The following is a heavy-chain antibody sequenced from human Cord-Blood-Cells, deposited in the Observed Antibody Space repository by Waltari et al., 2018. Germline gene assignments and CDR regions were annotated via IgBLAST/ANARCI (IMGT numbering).Heavy chain of an antibody. J-gene: IGHJ5*02. V-gene: IGHV4-38-2*01. CDR1: GYSISSGYY. CDR3: ASQYNWNSNWFDP. CDR2: IYHSGST. Sequence: QVQLQESGPGLVKPSETLSLTCAVSGYSISSGYYWGWIRQPPGKGLEWIGSIYHSGSTYYNPSLKSRVTISVDTSKNQFSLKLSSVTAADTVVYYCASQYNWNSNWFDPWGQGTLVTVSS. D-gene: IGHD1-7*01.